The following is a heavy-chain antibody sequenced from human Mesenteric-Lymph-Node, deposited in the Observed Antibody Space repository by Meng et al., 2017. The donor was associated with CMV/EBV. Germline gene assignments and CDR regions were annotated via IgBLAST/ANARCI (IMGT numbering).Heavy chain of an antibody. CDR3: ARDLDYGGSSGEGY. D-gene: IGHD4-23*01. CDR1: GFTFSSYG. J-gene: IGHJ4*02. V-gene: IGHV3-33*01. CDR2: IWYDGSNK. Sequence: GGSLRLSCAASGFTFSSYGMHWVRQAPGKGLEWVAVIWYDGSNKYYADSVKGRFTISRDNAKNSLYLQMNSLRAEDTAVYYCARDLDYGGSSGEGYWGQGTLVTVSS.